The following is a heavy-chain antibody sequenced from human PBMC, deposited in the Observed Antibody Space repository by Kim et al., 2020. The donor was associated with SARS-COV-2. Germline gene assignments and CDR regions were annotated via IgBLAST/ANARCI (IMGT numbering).Heavy chain of an antibody. CDR1: GFTFRSHA. CDR3: AKDLAERFLEWMSNYYFDS. D-gene: IGHD3-3*01. V-gene: IGHV3-23*01. Sequence: GGSLRLSCAASGFTFRSHAMSWVRHAPGKGLEWVSSISSGGASTSYADAVKGRFTISRDNSRNTVYLQMNSLRADGTAVYYCAKDLAERFLEWMSNYYFDSWGQGTLFTVSS. J-gene: IGHJ4*02. CDR2: ISSGGAST.